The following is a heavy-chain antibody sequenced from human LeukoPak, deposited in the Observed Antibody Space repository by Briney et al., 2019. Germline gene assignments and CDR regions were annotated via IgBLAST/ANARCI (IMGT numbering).Heavy chain of an antibody. J-gene: IGHJ4*02. Sequence: GGSLRLSRAASGFTFSNAWMSWVRQAPGKGLEWVGRIKSKTDGGTTDYAAPVKGRFTISRDDSKNTLYLQMNGLKTEDTAVYYCTTASNWVTPDYWGQGTLVTVSS. CDR1: GFTFSNAW. V-gene: IGHV3-15*01. D-gene: IGHD7-27*01. CDR2: IKSKTDGGTT. CDR3: TTASNWVTPDY.